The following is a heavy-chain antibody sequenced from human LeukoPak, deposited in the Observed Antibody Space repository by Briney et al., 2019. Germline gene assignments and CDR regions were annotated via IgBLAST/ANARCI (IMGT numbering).Heavy chain of an antibody. Sequence: SETLSLTCTVSGGSISSSSYYWGWIRQPPGKGLEWIGSIYYSGIAYYNPSLKSRVTISVDTSKSQFSLKLSSVTAADTAVYYCATLEYSSQLFDYWGQGTLVTVSS. J-gene: IGHJ4*02. CDR1: GGSISSSSYY. D-gene: IGHD6-13*01. CDR3: ATLEYSSQLFDY. V-gene: IGHV4-39*01. CDR2: IYYSGIA.